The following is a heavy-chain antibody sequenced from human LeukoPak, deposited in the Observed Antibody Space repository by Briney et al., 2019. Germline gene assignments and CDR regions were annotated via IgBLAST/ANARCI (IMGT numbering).Heavy chain of an antibody. CDR1: GGSISSSSYY. D-gene: IGHD3-22*01. V-gene: IGHV4-39*01. CDR2: IYYSGST. CDR3: ARHTLGAYYDSSGYFSTPSRFDY. Sequence: SETLSLTCTVSGGSISSSSYYWGWIRQPPGQGLEWIGSIYYSGSTYYNPSLKSRVTISVDTSKNQFSLKLSSVTAADTAVYYCARHTLGAYYDSSGYFSTPSRFDYWGQGTLVTVSS. J-gene: IGHJ4*02.